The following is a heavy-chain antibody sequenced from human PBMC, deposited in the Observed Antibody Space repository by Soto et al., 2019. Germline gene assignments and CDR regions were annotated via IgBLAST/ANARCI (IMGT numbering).Heavy chain of an antibody. J-gene: IGHJ6*02. CDR2: VSDSGST. CDR3: ARERVGHSAMDV. CDR1: GGSITNYY. V-gene: IGHV4-59*12. Sequence: QVQLQESGPGLVKPSETLSLMCTVSGGSITNYYWSWIRQSPAKGLEWIGFVSDSGSTKYNPSLKSLVTISVDTSKNQFTLMLTSLTAADTAVYYCARERVGHSAMDVWGQGTTVTVSS. D-gene: IGHD1-26*01.